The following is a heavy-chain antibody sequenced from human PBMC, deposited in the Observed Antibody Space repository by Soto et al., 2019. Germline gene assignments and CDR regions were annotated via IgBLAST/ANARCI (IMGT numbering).Heavy chain of an antibody. CDR2: INNDGSST. CDR3: ARPLMVRGVIIGAFDI. V-gene: IGHV3-74*01. Sequence: PGGSLRLSCAASGFTFSSYWMHWVRQAPGKGLVWVSRINNDGSSTSYADSVKGRFTISRDSAKNTLYLQMNSLRAEDTAVYYCARPLMVRGVIIGAFDIWGQGTMVTVSS. J-gene: IGHJ3*02. D-gene: IGHD3-10*01. CDR1: GFTFSSYW.